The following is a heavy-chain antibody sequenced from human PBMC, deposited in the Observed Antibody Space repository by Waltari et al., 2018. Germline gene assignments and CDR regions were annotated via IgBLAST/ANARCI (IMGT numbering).Heavy chain of an antibody. CDR1: GDSMGNGDF. Sequence: QLQLQESGPGLVKPSGTLSLTCAVFGDSMGNGDFWSWVRQPPGKGLEWIGQVHSSGRTNYNPSFASRVTVSVDTATRQFSLKVTSATAADTAVYYCARDRGRGLYLESWGQGILVTVSP. D-gene: IGHD2-15*01. CDR3: ARDRGRGLYLES. V-gene: IGHV4-4*02. CDR2: VHSSGRT. J-gene: IGHJ4*02.